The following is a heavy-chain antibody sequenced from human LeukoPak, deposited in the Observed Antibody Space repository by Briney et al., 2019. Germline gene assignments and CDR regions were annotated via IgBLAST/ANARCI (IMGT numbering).Heavy chain of an antibody. D-gene: IGHD1-1*01. V-gene: IGHV1-18*01. Sequence: ASVKVSCKASGYTFTSYGFSWVRQAPGQGLEWMGWISVYTGNTNYAQKFQGRVTMTTDTSTSTAYMELRSLRSDDTAVYHSASFSPTTVTFDYWGQGTLVTVSS. J-gene: IGHJ4*02. CDR3: ASFSPTTVTFDY. CDR2: ISVYTGNT. CDR1: GYTFTSYG.